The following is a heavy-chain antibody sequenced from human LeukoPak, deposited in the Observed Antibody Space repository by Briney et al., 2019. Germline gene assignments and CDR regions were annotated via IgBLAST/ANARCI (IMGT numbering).Heavy chain of an antibody. CDR1: GGSFSGYY. CDR2: INHSGST. CDR3: ARVGRFLNWFDP. D-gene: IGHD3-3*01. V-gene: IGHV4-34*01. J-gene: IGHJ5*02. Sequence: SETLSLTCAVYGGSFSGYYWSWIRQPPGKGLEWIGEINHSGSTNYNPSLKGRVTISVDTSKNQFSLKLSSVTAADTAVYYCARVGRFLNWFDPWGQGTLVTVSS.